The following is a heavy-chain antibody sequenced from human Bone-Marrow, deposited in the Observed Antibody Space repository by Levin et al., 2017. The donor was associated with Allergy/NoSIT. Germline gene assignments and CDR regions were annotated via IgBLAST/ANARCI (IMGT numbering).Heavy chain of an antibody. CDR1: GFTFSDYY. D-gene: IGHD3-22*01. CDR2: ISSSGSTI. CDR3: AREKYYYDSSGPPDY. Sequence: LSLTCAASGFTFSDYYMSWIRQAPGKGLEWVSYISSSGSTIYYADSVKGRFTISRDNAKNSLYLQMNSLRAEDTAVYYCAREKYYYDSSGPPDYWGQGTLVTVSS. J-gene: IGHJ4*02. V-gene: IGHV3-11*01.